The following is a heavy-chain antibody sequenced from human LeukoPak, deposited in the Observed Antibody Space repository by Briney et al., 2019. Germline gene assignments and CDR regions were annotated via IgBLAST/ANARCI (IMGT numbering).Heavy chain of an antibody. J-gene: IGHJ3*02. CDR3: ARDVLWFGELLLSGAFDI. Sequence: GSLRLSCAASGFTFSSYSMNWVRQAPGEGLEWVSSISSSSSYIYHADSVKGRFTISRDNAKNSLYLQMNSLRAEDTAVYYCARDVLWFGELLLSGAFDIRGQGTMVTVSS. CDR2: ISSSSSYI. D-gene: IGHD3-10*01. CDR1: GFTFSSYS. V-gene: IGHV3-21*01.